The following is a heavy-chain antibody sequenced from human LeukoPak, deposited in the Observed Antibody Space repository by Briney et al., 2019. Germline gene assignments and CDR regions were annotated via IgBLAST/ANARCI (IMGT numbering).Heavy chain of an antibody. Sequence: PGGSLRLSCAASGFTFSSYAMSWVRQAPGKGLEWVSGFSGPGKTYYANSVKGRFTISRDTSKSTLYLQINSLRAEDTAVYYCAKDSLYGDYSVWGQGTMVTVSS. CDR2: FSGPGKT. J-gene: IGHJ3*01. V-gene: IGHV3-23*01. CDR3: AKDSLYGDYSV. D-gene: IGHD4-17*01. CDR1: GFTFSSYA.